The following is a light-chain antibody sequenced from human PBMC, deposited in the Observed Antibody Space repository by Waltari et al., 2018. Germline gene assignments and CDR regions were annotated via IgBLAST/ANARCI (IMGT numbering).Light chain of an antibody. CDR1: QSVSSN. Sequence: IVMTQSPATLSVSPGERATLSCRARQSVSSNLAWYQHKPGQAPRLLIYGASTRATGIPARFSGSESGTEFTLTISSLQSEDFAVYYCQQYNNLLWTFGQGTKVEIK. CDR2: GAS. V-gene: IGKV3-15*01. CDR3: QQYNNLLWT. J-gene: IGKJ1*01.